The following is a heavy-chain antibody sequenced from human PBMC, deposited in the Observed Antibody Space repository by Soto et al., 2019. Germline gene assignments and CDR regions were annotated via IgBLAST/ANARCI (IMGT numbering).Heavy chain of an antibody. D-gene: IGHD6-13*01. V-gene: IGHV3-23*01. CDR3: AKSSVWYPYFDS. Sequence: EAQLLESGGDLVQPGGSLRLSCAASEFSFDDSAMSWVRQAPGKGLEWVSSITYTGVSTYYADYVKGRFTISRDNSKDTLFLQMNSLRAEDTAIYYCAKSSVWYPYFDSWGQGTLVTVSS. J-gene: IGHJ4*02. CDR2: ITYTGVST. CDR1: EFSFDDSA.